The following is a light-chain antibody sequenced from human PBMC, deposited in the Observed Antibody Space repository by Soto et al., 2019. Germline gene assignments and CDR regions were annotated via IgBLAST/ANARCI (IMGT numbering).Light chain of an antibody. CDR2: ETS. Sequence: DIQMTQSPSTLSASVGDRVTITCRASQSFSTWSAWYQQKPGKAPNLLIYETSILESGVPSRFSGSGSATEFTLTISSLKPDDFATYYCQQYNSNPLTFGGGTKVEIK. CDR3: QQYNSNPLT. CDR1: QSFSTW. V-gene: IGKV1-5*03. J-gene: IGKJ4*01.